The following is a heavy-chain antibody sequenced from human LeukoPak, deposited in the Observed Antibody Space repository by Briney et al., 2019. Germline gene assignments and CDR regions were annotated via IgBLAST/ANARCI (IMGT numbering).Heavy chain of an antibody. CDR1: GVSISTYY. J-gene: IGHJ4*02. V-gene: IGHV4-59*08. CDR3: ARLVPPYYFDY. D-gene: IGHD6-6*01. CDR2: IYYTGST. Sequence: SETLSLTCTVSGVSISTYYWSWIRQPPGKGLEWIGYIYYTGSTNYNPSLKSRVTISVDTSKNQFSLKLRSVTAADTAVYYCARLVPPYYFDYWGQGTLVTVSS.